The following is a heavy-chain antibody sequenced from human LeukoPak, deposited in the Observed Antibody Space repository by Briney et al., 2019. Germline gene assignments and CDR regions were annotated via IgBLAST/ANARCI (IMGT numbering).Heavy chain of an antibody. J-gene: IGHJ4*02. D-gene: IGHD5-18*01. CDR2: ISYDGSNN. CDR3: ARDLYGYSYGYFDY. CDR1: GFTFSSYA. Sequence: GRSLRLSCAASGFTFSSYAMHWVRQAPGKGLEWVAVISYDGSNNYYADSVKGRFTISRDNSENTLYLHMNSLRAEDTALYYCARDLYGYSYGYFDYWGQGTLVTVSS. V-gene: IGHV3-30-3*01.